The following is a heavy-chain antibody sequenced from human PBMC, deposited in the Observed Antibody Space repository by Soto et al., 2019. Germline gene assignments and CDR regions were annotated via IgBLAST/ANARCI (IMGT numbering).Heavy chain of an antibody. V-gene: IGHV1-24*01. D-gene: IGHD3-16*01. CDR2: FDPEDGET. CDR3: ATGLNEAPYDYIWGSSLAWFDP. J-gene: IGHJ5*02. Sequence: ASVKVSCKVSGYTLTELSMHWVRQAPGRGLEWMGGFDPEDGETIYAQKFQGRVTMTEDTSTDTAYMELSSLRSEDTAVYYCATGLNEAPYDYIWGSSLAWFDPWGQGTLVTVSS. CDR1: GYTLTELS.